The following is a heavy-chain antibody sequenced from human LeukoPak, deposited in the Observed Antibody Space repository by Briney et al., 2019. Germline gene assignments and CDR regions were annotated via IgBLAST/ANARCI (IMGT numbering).Heavy chain of an antibody. CDR1: GGSISSSSYF. Sequence: SETLSLTCTVSGGSISSSSYFWGWIRQPPGKGLEWIGNIYYSGSTYYHPSLKSRVTISVDTSKNQFSLKLSSVTAADTAVYYCARRLAAAFDYWGQGPLVTVSS. V-gene: IGHV4-39*01. CDR3: ARRLAAAFDY. CDR2: IYYSGST. D-gene: IGHD6-13*01. J-gene: IGHJ4*02.